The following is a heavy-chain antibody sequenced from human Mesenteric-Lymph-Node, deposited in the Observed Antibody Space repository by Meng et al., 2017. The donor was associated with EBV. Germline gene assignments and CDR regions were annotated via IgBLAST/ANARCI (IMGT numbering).Heavy chain of an antibody. Sequence: GEVVQAGAEVKKPGASVKVSCKASGYSFTTYDINWVRQAAGQGLEWMGWMNPNTGSTGYAQKFQGRVTMTRNTSISTAYMELSSLRSEDTAVYYCAKSTFTSGGVIEPFDYWGQGTLVTVSS. CDR3: AKSTFTSGGVIEPFDY. J-gene: IGHJ4*02. D-gene: IGHD3-16*02. CDR1: GYSFTTYD. CDR2: MNPNTGST. V-gene: IGHV1-8*01.